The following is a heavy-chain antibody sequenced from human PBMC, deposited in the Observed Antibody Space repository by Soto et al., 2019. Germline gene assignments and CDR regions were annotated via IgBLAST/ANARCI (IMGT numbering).Heavy chain of an antibody. J-gene: IGHJ4*02. Sequence: GWSLRLSCAASGFTFSSYGMHWVGQAPGKGLEWVAVISYDASNNYYADPVKGRFTISRDNSKNTLYLQMNSLRAEDTAVYYCAKAGYYDSSCYNYFSYWGQGTLVTVSS. V-gene: IGHV3-30*18. CDR3: AKAGYYDSSCYNYFSY. CDR1: GFTFSSYG. D-gene: IGHD3-22*01. CDR2: ISYDASNN.